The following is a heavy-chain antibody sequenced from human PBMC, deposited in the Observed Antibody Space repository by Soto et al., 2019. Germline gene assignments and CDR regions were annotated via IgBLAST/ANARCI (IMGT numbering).Heavy chain of an antibody. D-gene: IGHD3-3*01. J-gene: IGHJ6*02. CDR1: GFTFSSYA. CDR3: AKDGRRLLRFLEWPYYYYGMDV. Sequence: PGGSLRLSCAASGFTFSSYAMSWVRQAPGKGLEWVSAISGSGGSTYYADSVKGRFTISRDNSKNTLYLQMNSLRAEDTAVYYCAKDGRRLLRFLEWPYYYYGMDVWGQGTTVTVS. CDR2: ISGSGGST. V-gene: IGHV3-23*01.